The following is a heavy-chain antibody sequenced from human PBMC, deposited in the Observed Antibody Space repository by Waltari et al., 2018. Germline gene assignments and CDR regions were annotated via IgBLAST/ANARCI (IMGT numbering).Heavy chain of an antibody. CDR2: IHPNSGGT. J-gene: IGHJ4*02. CDR3: ARSYQSGSYSDY. V-gene: IGHV1-2*02. CDR1: GYAFNSYY. Sequence: QVQLVQSGAEVKKPGASVKVPCKTSGYAFNSYYMHWVRQAPGQGLEWMGWIHPNSGGTNYAQKYQGRITMTRDTSISTVYMELSRLISNDTAVYYCARSYQSGSYSDYWGQGTPVTVSS. D-gene: IGHD1-26*01.